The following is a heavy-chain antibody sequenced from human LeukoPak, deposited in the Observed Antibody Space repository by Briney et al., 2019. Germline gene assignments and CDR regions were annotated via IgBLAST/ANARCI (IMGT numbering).Heavy chain of an antibody. Sequence: PGGSLRLSCTASGFTVSSNYLSWVRQAPGRGLEWVSIIYGGGGTYYAASVKGRFTISRDNSKNTLYLQMNSLRAEDTAVYYCANSPTYCSSTSCYINYWGQGTLVTVSS. J-gene: IGHJ4*02. CDR3: ANSPTYCSSTSCYINY. CDR1: GFTVSSNY. D-gene: IGHD2-2*02. V-gene: IGHV3-53*05. CDR2: IYGGGGT.